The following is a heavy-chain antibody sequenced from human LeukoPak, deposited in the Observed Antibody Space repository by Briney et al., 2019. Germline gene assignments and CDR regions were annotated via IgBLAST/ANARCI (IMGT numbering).Heavy chain of an antibody. CDR1: GGSISSYY. D-gene: IGHD2-2*01. CDR3: ARVKCSSTSCYQFDY. V-gene: IGHV4-4*07. Sequence: PSETLSLTCTVSGGSISSYYWSWIRQPAGKGLEWIGRIYTSGSTNYNPSHKSRVTMSVDTSKNQFSLKLSSVTAADTAVYYCARVKCSSTSCYQFDYWGQGTLVTVSS. CDR2: IYTSGST. J-gene: IGHJ4*02.